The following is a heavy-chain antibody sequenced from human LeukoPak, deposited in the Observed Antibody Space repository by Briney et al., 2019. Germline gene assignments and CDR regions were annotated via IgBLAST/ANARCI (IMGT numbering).Heavy chain of an antibody. V-gene: IGHV4-39*02. J-gene: IGHJ4*02. Sequence: SETLSLTCTVSGGSISSSSYYWGWIRQPPGKGLEWIGSIYYSGSTYYNPSLKSRITISVDTSKNQFSLKLSSVTAADTAVYYCAREWELPRIAFDYWGQGTLVTVSS. D-gene: IGHD1-26*01. CDR3: AREWELPRIAFDY. CDR1: GGSISSSSYY. CDR2: IYYSGST.